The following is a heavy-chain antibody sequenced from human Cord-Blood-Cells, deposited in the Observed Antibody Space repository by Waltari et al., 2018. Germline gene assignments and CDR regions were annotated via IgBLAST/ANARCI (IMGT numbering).Heavy chain of an antibody. Sequence: QVQLQESGPGLVKPSETLSLTCTVSGGSISSHYWSWIRQPPGKGLEWIGYIYYSGSTNYNPSLKSRVTISVDTSKNQFSLKLSSVTAADTAVYYCARGSSYYYDSSGYYYFDYWGQGTLVTVSS. CDR2: IYYSGST. D-gene: IGHD3-22*01. J-gene: IGHJ4*02. CDR3: ARGSSYYYDSSGYYYFDY. CDR1: GGSISSHY. V-gene: IGHV4-59*11.